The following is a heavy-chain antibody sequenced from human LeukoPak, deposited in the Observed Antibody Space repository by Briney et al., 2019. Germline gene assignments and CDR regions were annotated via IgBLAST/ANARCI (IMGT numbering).Heavy chain of an antibody. CDR3: ARHPTELRFFRAGNWGWFDP. D-gene: IGHD3-3*01. CDR1: GDTFSNYA. Sequence: SVKVSCKASGDTFSNYAISWVRQAPGQGLEWMGGIIPIFNTANYAQNFQGRVTITTDESTRTAYMELSSLRSEDTAVYYCARHPTELRFFRAGNWGWFDPWGQGTLVTVSS. CDR2: IIPIFNTA. J-gene: IGHJ5*02. V-gene: IGHV1-69*05.